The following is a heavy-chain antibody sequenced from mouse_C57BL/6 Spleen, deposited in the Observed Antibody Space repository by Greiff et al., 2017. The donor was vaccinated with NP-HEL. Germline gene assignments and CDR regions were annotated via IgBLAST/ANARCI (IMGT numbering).Heavy chain of an antibody. CDR3: ARDKDYYGSSKTFDV. CDR1: GFTFSDYY. D-gene: IGHD1-1*01. CDR2: INDDGSST. J-gene: IGHJ1*03. V-gene: IGHV5-16*01. Sequence: EVKVVESEGGLVQPGSSMKLSCTASGFTFSDYYMAWVRQVPEKGLEWVANINDDGSSTYYLDSLKSRFIISRDNAKNILYLQMSRLKSEDTATYYCARDKDYYGSSKTFDVWGTGTTVTVSS.